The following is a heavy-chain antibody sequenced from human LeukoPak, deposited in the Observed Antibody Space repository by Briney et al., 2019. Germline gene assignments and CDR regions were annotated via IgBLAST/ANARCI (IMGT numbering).Heavy chain of an antibody. CDR3: ARALRDSCWYYDS. CDR2: IGSSGSPI. CDR1: GFTLSDYY. D-gene: IGHD6-13*01. V-gene: IGHV3-11*01. J-gene: IGHJ4*02. Sequence: GGSLRLSCTVSGFTLSDYYMSWIRQAPGKGLEWVSYIGSSGSPIHYADSVKGRFTISRDNAKSSLYLQMNSLRAEDTAMYYCARALRDSCWYYDSWGQGTLVTVSS.